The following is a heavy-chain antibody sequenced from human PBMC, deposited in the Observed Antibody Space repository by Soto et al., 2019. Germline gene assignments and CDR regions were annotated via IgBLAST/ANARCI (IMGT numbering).Heavy chain of an antibody. CDR3: ARGASWYEGPF. J-gene: IGHJ4*02. D-gene: IGHD2-15*01. CDR2: IYSSGST. CDR1: AGSISGYF. V-gene: IGHV4-4*07. Sequence: QVQLQESGPGLVKPSETLSLTCTVSAGSISGYFWTWIRQSAGKGLEWIGRIYSSGSTNYNPSLKSRVTMSVDTSKNQFSLKLTSVTAADTAVYFCARGASWYEGPFWGQGTLVTVSS.